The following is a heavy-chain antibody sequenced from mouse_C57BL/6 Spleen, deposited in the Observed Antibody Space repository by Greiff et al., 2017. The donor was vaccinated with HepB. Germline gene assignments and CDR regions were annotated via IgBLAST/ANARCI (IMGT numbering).Heavy chain of an antibody. CDR2: ISDGGSYT. V-gene: IGHV5-4*01. CDR3: AREGTTVVARDWYFDV. CDR1: GFTFSSYA. D-gene: IGHD1-1*01. Sequence: EVMLVESGGGLVKPGGSLKLSCAASGFTFSSYAMSWVRQTPEKRLEWVATISDGGSYTYYPDNVKGRFTISRDNAKNNLYLQMSHLKSEDTAMYYCAREGTTVVARDWYFDVWGTGTTVTVSS. J-gene: IGHJ1*03.